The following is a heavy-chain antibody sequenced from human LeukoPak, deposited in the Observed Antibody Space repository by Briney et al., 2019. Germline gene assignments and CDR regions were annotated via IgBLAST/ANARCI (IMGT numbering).Heavy chain of an antibody. CDR2: IRYDGSNK. J-gene: IGHJ1*01. CDR1: GFTFSSYG. Sequence: PGGSLRLSCAASGFTFSSYGMHWVRQAPGKGLEWVAFIRYDGSNKYYAHSVKGRFTISRDNSKNTLYLQMNSLRAEDTAVYYCAKDYDYVWGSYGWYFQHWGQGTLVTVSS. D-gene: IGHD3-16*02. CDR3: AKDYDYVWGSYGWYFQH. V-gene: IGHV3-30*02.